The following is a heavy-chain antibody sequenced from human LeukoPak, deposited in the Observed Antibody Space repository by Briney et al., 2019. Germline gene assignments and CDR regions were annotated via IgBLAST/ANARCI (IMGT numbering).Heavy chain of an antibody. CDR2: MNPNSGNT. D-gene: IGHD6-13*01. Sequence: GASVKVSCKASGYTFTSYDINWVRQATGQGLEWMGWMNPNSGNTGYAQKFQGRVTITRNTSISTAYMELRSLRSEDTAVYYCARATYSSSWYPPRYYYYMDVWGKGTTVTVSS. J-gene: IGHJ6*03. CDR3: ARATYSSSWYPPRYYYYMDV. V-gene: IGHV1-8*02. CDR1: GYTFTSYD.